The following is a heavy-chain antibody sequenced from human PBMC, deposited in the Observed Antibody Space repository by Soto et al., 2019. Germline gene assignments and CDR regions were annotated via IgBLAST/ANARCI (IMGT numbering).Heavy chain of an antibody. D-gene: IGHD2-8*01. V-gene: IGHV4-59*08. Sequence: SETLSLTCTVSGGSISSYHWTWIRQAPGKGLEWIGNIYYSGTTNYNPSLKSRFTISIDTSKKQFSLKLSSVTAADTAVYYCARHRGMGLFDYWGQGTLVTVSS. CDR1: GGSISSYH. CDR3: ARHRGMGLFDY. J-gene: IGHJ4*02. CDR2: IYYSGTT.